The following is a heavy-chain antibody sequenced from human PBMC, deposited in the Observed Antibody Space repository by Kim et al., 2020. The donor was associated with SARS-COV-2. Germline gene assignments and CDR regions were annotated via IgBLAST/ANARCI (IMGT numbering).Heavy chain of an antibody. Sequence: NGRFHISRDTAKNSLYLQMNSLSAEDTAVYYCARDKPNYYGSGSAYYFDYWGQGTLVTVSS. V-gene: IGHV3-11*04. CDR3: ARDKPNYYGSGSAYYFDY. J-gene: IGHJ4*02. D-gene: IGHD3-10*01.